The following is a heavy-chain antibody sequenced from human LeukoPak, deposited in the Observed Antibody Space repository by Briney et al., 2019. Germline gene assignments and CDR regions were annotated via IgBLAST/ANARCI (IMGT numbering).Heavy chain of an antibody. J-gene: IGHJ4*02. Sequence: TSQTLSLTCTVSGGSISSGDYYWTWIRQPPGKGLEWIGEIHYSGSATYNPSLKSRVTISVDTSKNQFSLKMNSVTAADTAVYYCARGQWFRAFWSRGTPVTVSS. CDR1: GGSISSGDYY. D-gene: IGHD3-10*01. CDR2: IHYSGSA. V-gene: IGHV4-30-4*08. CDR3: ARGQWFRAF.